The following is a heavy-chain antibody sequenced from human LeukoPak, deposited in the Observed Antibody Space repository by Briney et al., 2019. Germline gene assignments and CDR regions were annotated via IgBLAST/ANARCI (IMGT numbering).Heavy chain of an antibody. Sequence: PGGSLRLSCAASGFTFSSYAMSWVRQAPGKGLEWVSAISGSGGSTYYADSVKGRFTISRDNAKNTLYLQMNSLRAEDTAVYYCAKDIRSVAYYDFWSGSSRGAFDIEGQGTRATVYS. D-gene: IGHD3-3*01. CDR2: ISGSGGST. J-gene: IGHJ3*02. CDR3: AKDIRSVAYYDFWSGSSRGAFDI. V-gene: IGHV3-23*01. CDR1: GFTFSSYA.